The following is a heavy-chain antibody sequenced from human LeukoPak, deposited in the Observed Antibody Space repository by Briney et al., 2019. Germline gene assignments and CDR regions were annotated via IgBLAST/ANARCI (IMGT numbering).Heavy chain of an antibody. Sequence: GGSLRLSCAASGFTFSSYSMNWVRQAPGKGREWVSSISSSSSYIYYADSVKGRFTISRDNAKNSLYLQMNSLRAEDTAVYYCARELGPWGVRGVIIEPNDYWGQGTLVTVSS. CDR3: ARELGPWGVRGVIIEPNDY. CDR2: ISSSSSYI. CDR1: GFTFSSYS. D-gene: IGHD3-10*01. V-gene: IGHV3-21*01. J-gene: IGHJ4*02.